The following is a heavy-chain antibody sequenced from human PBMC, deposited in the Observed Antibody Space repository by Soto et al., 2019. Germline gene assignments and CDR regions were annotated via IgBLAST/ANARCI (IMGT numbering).Heavy chain of an antibody. CDR1: GFTFSSYA. V-gene: IGHV3-30-3*01. CDR3: ARDTHGVLGFDY. J-gene: IGHJ4*02. Sequence: PGGSLRLSCAASGFTFSSYAMHWVRQAPGKGLEWVAVISYDGSNKYYADSVKGRFTISRDNSKNTLYLQMNSLRAEDTAVYYCARDTHGVLGFDYWGQGTLVTVSS. D-gene: IGHD2-8*02. CDR2: ISYDGSNK.